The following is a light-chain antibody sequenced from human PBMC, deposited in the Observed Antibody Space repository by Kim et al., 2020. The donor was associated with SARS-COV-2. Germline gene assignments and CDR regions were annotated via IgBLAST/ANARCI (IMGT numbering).Light chain of an antibody. J-gene: IGLJ1*01. Sequence: QSVLTQPPSVSGAPGQRVTISCSGSSSNIGAGYDVHWYQQLPATAPKLLIYANDNRPSGIPDRFSGSKSGTSASLAITGLQAEDEAAYYCQSYDSGLSTYVFGTGTKVTVL. CDR2: AND. CDR1: SSNIGAGYD. V-gene: IGLV1-40*01. CDR3: QSYDSGLSTYV.